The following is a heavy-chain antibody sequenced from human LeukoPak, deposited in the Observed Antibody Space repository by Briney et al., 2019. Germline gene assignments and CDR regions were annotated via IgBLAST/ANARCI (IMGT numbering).Heavy chain of an antibody. J-gene: IGHJ4*02. V-gene: IGHV3-23*01. CDR2: ISGSGGST. CDR1: GFTFSSYA. D-gene: IGHD2-15*01. Sequence: AGGSLRLSCAASGFTFSSYAMSWVRQAPGKGLEWVSAISGSGGSTYYADSVKGRFTISRDNSKNTLYLQMNSLRAEDTAVYYCARDVRRYCSGGSCSGVVNYWGQGTLVTVSS. CDR3: ARDVRRYCSGGSCSGVVNY.